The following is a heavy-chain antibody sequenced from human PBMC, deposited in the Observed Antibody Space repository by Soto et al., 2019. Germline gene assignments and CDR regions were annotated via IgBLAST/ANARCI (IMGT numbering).Heavy chain of an antibody. CDR1: CYSFTDNG. V-gene: IGHV1-18*04. J-gene: IGHJ3*02. Sequence: ASGKVWSKSACYSFTDNGINWVRQAPGQGLEWMGWINPYNANTNYAQKLQGRVTMTTDTSTSTAYMDLRSLTSDDTAVYYCARDRVAGIWGDAFDIWGQGTMVLVS. CDR2: INPYNANT. CDR3: ARDRVAGIWGDAFDI. D-gene: IGHD3-16*01.